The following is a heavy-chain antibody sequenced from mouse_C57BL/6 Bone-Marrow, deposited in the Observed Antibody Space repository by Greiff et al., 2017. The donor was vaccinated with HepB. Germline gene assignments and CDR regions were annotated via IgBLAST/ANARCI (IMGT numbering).Heavy chain of an antibody. D-gene: IGHD2-4*01. CDR2: INSDGGST. V-gene: IGHV5-2*01. Sequence: EVMLVESGGGLVQPGESLKLSCESNEYEFPSHNMSWVRKTPEKRLELVAAINSDGGSTYYPDTMERRFIISRDNTKKTLYLQMSSLRSEDTALYYCARQGYDYTGAWFAYWGQGTLVTVSA. J-gene: IGHJ3*01. CDR1: EYEFPSHN. CDR3: ARQGYDYTGAWFAY.